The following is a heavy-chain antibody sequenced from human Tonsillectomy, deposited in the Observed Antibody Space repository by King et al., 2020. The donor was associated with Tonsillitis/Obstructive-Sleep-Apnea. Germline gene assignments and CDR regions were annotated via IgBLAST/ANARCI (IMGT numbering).Heavy chain of an antibody. V-gene: IGHV3-48*03. Sequence: VQLVESGGGLVQPGGSLRLSCAASGFIFSSYEMNWVRQAPGKGLEWVSYISSSGSIIYYADSVKGRFTISRDNAKNSLYLQMNSLRAEDTAVYYCARETGTSSFDIWGQGTMVTVSS. D-gene: IGHD1-1*01. CDR1: GFIFSSYE. CDR2: ISSSGSII. CDR3: ARETGTSSFDI. J-gene: IGHJ3*02.